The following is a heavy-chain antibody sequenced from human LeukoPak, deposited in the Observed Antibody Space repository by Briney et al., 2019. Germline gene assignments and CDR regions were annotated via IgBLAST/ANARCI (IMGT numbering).Heavy chain of an antibody. V-gene: IGHV4-30-4*01. D-gene: IGHD3-16*01. CDR2: IYYRGTT. J-gene: IGHJ4*02. CDR3: ARLRGNGYYGWDFFDY. CDR1: GDTINSGDYY. Sequence: PQTLSLTCSVSGDTINSGDYYWSWIRQPPGKGLEWIGFIYYRGTTYYNPSLKSRLTISLDTYRNHFSLKVDSGTAADTAVYYCARLRGNGYYGWDFFDYWGRGTQVTVSS.